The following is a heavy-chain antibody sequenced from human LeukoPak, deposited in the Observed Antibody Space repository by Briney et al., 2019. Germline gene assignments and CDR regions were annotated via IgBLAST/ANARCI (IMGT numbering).Heavy chain of an antibody. CDR1: GYTFTSYY. J-gene: IGHJ4*02. D-gene: IGHD3-22*01. CDR2: INPSGGST. CDR3: ARLGTQGDSSGSDSYGDY. Sequence: ASVKVSCKASGYTFTSYYMHWVRQAPGQGLEWMGIINPSGGSTSYAQKFQGRVTMTRDMSTSTVYMELSSLRSEDTAVYYCARLGTQGDSSGSDSYGDYWGQGTLVTVSS. V-gene: IGHV1-46*01.